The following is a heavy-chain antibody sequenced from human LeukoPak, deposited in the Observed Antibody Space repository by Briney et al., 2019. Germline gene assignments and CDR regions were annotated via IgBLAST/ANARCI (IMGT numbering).Heavy chain of an antibody. J-gene: IGHJ4*02. V-gene: IGHV1-18*01. Sequence: ASVKVSCKASGYTFTSYGISWVRQAPGQGLEWMGWISAYNGNTNYAQKLQGRVTMTTDTSTSTAYMELRSLRSDDTAVYYCASRYYYDSSGYYYLYFDYWGQGTLVTVSS. CDR1: GYTFTSYG. CDR3: ASRYYYDSSGYYYLYFDY. D-gene: IGHD3-22*01. CDR2: ISAYNGNT.